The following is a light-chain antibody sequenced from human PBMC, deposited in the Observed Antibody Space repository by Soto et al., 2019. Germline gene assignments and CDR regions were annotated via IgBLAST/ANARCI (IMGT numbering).Light chain of an antibody. CDR3: AAWDNSLRVVV. Sequence: QSVLTQPPSASATPGQRVTISCSGSTSNIEKYYVSWYQQLPGTAPKLLVYRNNQRPSGVPDRFSGSKSGTSATLAITGLRSDDEADYYCAAWDNSLRVVVFGGGTKVTVL. CDR2: RNN. CDR1: TSNIEKYY. V-gene: IGLV1-47*01. J-gene: IGLJ2*01.